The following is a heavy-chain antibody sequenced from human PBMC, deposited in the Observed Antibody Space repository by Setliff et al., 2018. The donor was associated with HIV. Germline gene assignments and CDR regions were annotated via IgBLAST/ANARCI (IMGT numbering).Heavy chain of an antibody. CDR3: TRVPGWTDH. J-gene: IGHJ1*01. CDR1: GGSISSSHRY. D-gene: IGHD6-19*01. CDR2: VIYGGDT. Sequence: SETLSLTCTVSGGSISSSHRYWGWIRQPPGKGLEWIGSVIYGGDTFYNPSLKSRVTISVDTSINTVYMELSSLRSDDTAVYFCTRVPGWTDHWGQGTQVTVSS. V-gene: IGHV4-39*02.